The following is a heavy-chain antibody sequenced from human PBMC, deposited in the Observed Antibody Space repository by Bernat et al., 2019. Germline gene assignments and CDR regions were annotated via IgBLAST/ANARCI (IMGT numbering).Heavy chain of an antibody. J-gene: IGHJ4*02. CDR3: ARGLPDAYYYDSNGFFDY. CDR1: GYTFTGYY. D-gene: IGHD3-22*01. CDR2: INPNSGGT. V-gene: IGHV1-2*04. Sequence: QVQLVQSGAEVKKPGASVKVSCKASGYTFTGYYMHWVRQAPGQGLEWMGWINPNSGGTNYAQKFQGWVTMTRHTSISTAYMELSRLRSDDTAVYYCARGLPDAYYYDSNGFFDYWGQGTLVTVSS.